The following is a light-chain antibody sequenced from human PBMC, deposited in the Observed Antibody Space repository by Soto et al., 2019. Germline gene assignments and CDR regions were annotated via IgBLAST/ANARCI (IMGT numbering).Light chain of an antibody. CDR3: QVWDSSSAHPGV. CDR2: DDS. Sequence: SYALTQPPSVSVAPGQTARITCGGSNIGSETVHWYHQKPGQAPVLVVYDDSDRPSGIPERFSGSNSGNTATLTISRVEAGDEADYYCQVWDSSSAHPGVFGTGTKVTVL. J-gene: IGLJ1*01. CDR1: NIGSET. V-gene: IGLV3-21*02.